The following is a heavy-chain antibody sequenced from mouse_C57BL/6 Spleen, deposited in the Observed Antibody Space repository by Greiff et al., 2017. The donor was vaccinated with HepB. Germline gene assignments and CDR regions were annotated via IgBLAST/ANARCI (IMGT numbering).Heavy chain of an antibody. CDR1: GYTFTSYW. J-gene: IGHJ2*01. CDR3: ASAYYYSSSSYYFDY. CDR2: IDPSDSYT. D-gene: IGHD1-1*01. V-gene: IGHV1-50*01. Sequence: QVQLQQPGAELVKPGASVKLSCKASGYTFTSYWMQWAKQRPGQGLEWIGEIDPSDSYTNYNQKFKGKATLTVDTSSSTSYMQLSSLTSEDSAVYYSASAYYYSSSSYYFDYWGQGTTLTVAS.